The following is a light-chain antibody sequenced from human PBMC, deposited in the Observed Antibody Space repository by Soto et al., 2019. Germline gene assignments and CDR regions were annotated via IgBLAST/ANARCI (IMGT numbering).Light chain of an antibody. J-gene: IGKJ1*01. CDR2: GAS. Sequence: EIVMTQSPATLSVSPGERATLSCRASQSVSSNLAWYQQKPGQAPRLLIYGASTRATGIPARFSGSGSGTEFTLIISSLQSEDFAVYYCQQYNNWPTTFGQGTK. V-gene: IGKV3-15*01. CDR3: QQYNNWPTT. CDR1: QSVSSN.